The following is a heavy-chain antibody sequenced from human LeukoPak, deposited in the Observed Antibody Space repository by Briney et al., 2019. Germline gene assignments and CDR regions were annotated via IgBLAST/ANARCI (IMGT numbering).Heavy chain of an antibody. CDR3: ARESESDGMDV. CDR1: GYTFTSYD. CDR2: MNPNSGNT. D-gene: IGHD3-3*01. Sequence: ASVKVSCKASGYTFTSYDINWVRQATGQGLEWMGWMNPNSGNTGYAQKFQGRVTITRNTSISAAYMELSSLRAEDTAVYYCARESESDGMDVWGQGTTVTVSS. J-gene: IGHJ6*02. V-gene: IGHV1-8*03.